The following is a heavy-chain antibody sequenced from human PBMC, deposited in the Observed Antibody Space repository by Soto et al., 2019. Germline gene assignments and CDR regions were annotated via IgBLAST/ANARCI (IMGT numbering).Heavy chain of an antibody. CDR1: GFSFSGYA. CDR2: LSGSGATT. J-gene: IGHJ4*01. V-gene: IGHV3-23*01. Sequence: EVQLLESGGGSVQPGGSLRLSCAASGFSFSGYAMAWVRQAPGKGLEWVSGLSGSGATTYYADSVKGRCTISRDNSKNTLSVQVNRLSAEDTAVYYCAKAGGGYTKWHFDSRGHGSLVTVSS. D-gene: IGHD5-12*01. CDR3: AKAGGGYTKWHFDS.